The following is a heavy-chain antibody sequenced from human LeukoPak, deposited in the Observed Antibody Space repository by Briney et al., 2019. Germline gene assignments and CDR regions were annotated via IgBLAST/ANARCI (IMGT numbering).Heavy chain of an antibody. Sequence: SETLSLTCAVYGGPFSGYYWSWIRQPPGKGLEWIGEINHSGSTNYNPSLKSGVTISVDTPRNQFSLNLNSVTAADTAVYYCARWWGFDPWGQGTLVTVSS. CDR2: INHSGST. CDR1: GGPFSGYY. J-gene: IGHJ5*02. D-gene: IGHD2-15*01. V-gene: IGHV4-34*01. CDR3: ARWWGFDP.